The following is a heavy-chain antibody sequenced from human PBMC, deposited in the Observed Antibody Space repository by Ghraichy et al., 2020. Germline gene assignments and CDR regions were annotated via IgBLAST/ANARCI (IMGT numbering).Heavy chain of an antibody. Sequence: GGSLRLSCAASGFTFSSYSMNWVRQAPGKGLEWVSSISSSSSYIYYADSVKGRFTISRDNAKNSLYLQMNSLRAEDTAVYYCARDLGGGPFDYWGQGTLVTVSS. CDR3: ARDLGGGPFDY. CDR2: ISSSSSYI. V-gene: IGHV3-21*01. CDR1: GFTFSSYS. J-gene: IGHJ4*02. D-gene: IGHD2-21*01.